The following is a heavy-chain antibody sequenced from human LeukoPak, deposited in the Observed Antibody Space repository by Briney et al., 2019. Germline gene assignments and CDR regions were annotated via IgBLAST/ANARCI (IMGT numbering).Heavy chain of an antibody. CDR2: INHLGST. Sequence: SETLSLTCAVYGGSFSGYYWSWIRQPPGKGLEWIGEINHLGSTNYNPSLESRVTISVDTSKNQFSLKVSSVTAADTAVYYCARLAERYDILTDYGMDVWGQGTTVTVSS. CDR1: GGSFSGYY. J-gene: IGHJ6*02. V-gene: IGHV4-34*01. D-gene: IGHD3-9*01. CDR3: ARLAERYDILTDYGMDV.